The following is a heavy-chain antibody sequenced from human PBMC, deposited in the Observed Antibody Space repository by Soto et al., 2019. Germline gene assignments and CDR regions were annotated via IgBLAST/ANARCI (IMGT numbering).Heavy chain of an antibody. D-gene: IGHD6-13*01. J-gene: IGHJ4*02. V-gene: IGHV3-7*01. Sequence: EVQLVESGGGLVQPGGSLRLSCAASGFTFSSYWMSWVRQAPGKGPEWVANIKQDGGEKHYVDPVKGRFTISRDNAKNSLYLQMNSLRAEDTAVYYCARGSIAPDYWGQGTLVTVSS. CDR1: GFTFSSYW. CDR3: ARGSIAPDY. CDR2: IKQDGGEK.